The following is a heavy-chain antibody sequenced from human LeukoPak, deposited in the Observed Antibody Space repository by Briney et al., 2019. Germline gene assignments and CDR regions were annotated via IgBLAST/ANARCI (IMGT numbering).Heavy chain of an antibody. V-gene: IGHV1-58*02. CDR3: AAVMIYGRGLDY. D-gene: IGHD3-10*01. Sequence: ASVKVSCKASGFTFTSSAMQWVRQARGQRLEWIGWIVVGSGNTNYAQKFQERVTITRDMSTSTAYMELSSLGSEDTAVYYCAAVMIYGRGLDYWGQGTLVTVSS. J-gene: IGHJ4*02. CDR1: GFTFTSSA. CDR2: IVVGSGNT.